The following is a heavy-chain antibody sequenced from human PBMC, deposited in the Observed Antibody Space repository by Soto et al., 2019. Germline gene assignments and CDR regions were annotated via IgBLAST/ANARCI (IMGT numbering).Heavy chain of an antibody. V-gene: IGHV1-69*02. Sequence: QVQLVQSGAEVKKPGSSVKVSCKASGGTFSSYTISWVRQAPGQGLEWMGRIIPILGIANYAQKFQGGVTITADKSTSTSYMELSGLRSEDTAVYYCARVGDCGDYIPAAAFDPWGQGTLVTVSS. CDR3: ARVGDCGDYIPAAAFDP. CDR2: IIPILGIA. CDR1: GGTFSSYT. J-gene: IGHJ5*02. D-gene: IGHD4-17*01.